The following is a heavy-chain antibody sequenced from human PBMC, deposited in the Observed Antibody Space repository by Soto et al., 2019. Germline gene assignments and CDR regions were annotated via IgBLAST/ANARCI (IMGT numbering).Heavy chain of an antibody. CDR2: IDGDDNK. D-gene: IGHD1-1*01. V-gene: IGHV2-5*02. CDR1: GLAFSTADRA. Sequence: QITVKESGPALVKPTQTLTLTCTFSGLAFSTADRAVGWIRQAPGKALDWLALIDGDDNKRYSPSLKNRLTIASGTSTNQVAITMTDMDPVDTATYSCAHCRTSGKTIFFEYWGQGTLVTVSA. J-gene: IGHJ4*02. CDR3: AHCRTSGKTIFFEY.